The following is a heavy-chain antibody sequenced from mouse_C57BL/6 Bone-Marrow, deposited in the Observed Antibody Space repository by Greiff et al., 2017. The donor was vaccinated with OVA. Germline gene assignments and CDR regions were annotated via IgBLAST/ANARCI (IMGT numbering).Heavy chain of an antibody. V-gene: IGHV1-55*01. CDR2: IYPGSGST. CDR1: GYTFTSYW. Sequence: QVQLKQPGAELVKPGASVKMSCKASGYTFTSYWITWVKQRPGQGLEWIGDIYPGSGSTNYNEKFKSKATLTVDTSSSTAYMQLSSLTSEDSAVYYCARSSIYYYGSSWYFDVWGTGTTVTVSS. D-gene: IGHD1-1*01. J-gene: IGHJ1*03. CDR3: ARSSIYYYGSSWYFDV.